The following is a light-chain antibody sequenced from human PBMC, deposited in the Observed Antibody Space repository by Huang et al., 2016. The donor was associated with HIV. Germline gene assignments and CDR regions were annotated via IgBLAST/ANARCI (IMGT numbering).Light chain of an antibody. Sequence: DIQMTQSPSSLSASVGDRVTIPCRASQRINTYLNWYQQKPGKAPKVLIYAASTLQSGVPSRFSGSGSGTDFSLTISSLQLEDFATYYCQQSYSTPRTFGPGTKVDIK. V-gene: IGKV1-39*01. J-gene: IGKJ3*01. CDR1: QRINTY. CDR3: QQSYSTPRT. CDR2: AAS.